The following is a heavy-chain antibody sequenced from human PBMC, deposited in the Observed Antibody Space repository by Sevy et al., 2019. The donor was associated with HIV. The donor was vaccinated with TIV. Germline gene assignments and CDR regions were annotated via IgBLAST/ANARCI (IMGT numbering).Heavy chain of an antibody. V-gene: IGHV1-3*01. CDR3: ATSGYCSGGSCYGDYYYYYMDV. J-gene: IGHJ6*03. CDR1: GYTFTSYA. Sequence: ASVKVSCKASGYTFTSYAMHWVRQAPGQRLEWMGWINAGNGNTKYSQKFQGRVTITRDTSASTAYMELSSLRSEDTAEYYCATSGYCSGGSCYGDYYYYYMDVWGKGTTVTVSS. CDR2: INAGNGNT. D-gene: IGHD2-15*01.